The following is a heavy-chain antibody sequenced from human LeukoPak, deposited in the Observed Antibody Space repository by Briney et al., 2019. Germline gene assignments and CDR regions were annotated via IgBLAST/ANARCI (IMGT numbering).Heavy chain of an antibody. CDR3: ARVVYGSGAHVLYYYGMDV. J-gene: IGHJ6*02. V-gene: IGHV3-21*01. CDR2: ISSSSSYI. D-gene: IGHD3-10*01. Sequence: SGGSLRLSCAASGFTFSSYSMNWVRQAPGKGLEWVSSISSSSSYIYYADSVKGRFTISRDNAKNSLYLQMNSLRAEDTAVYYCARVVYGSGAHVLYYYGMDVWGQGTTVTVSS. CDR1: GFTFSSYS.